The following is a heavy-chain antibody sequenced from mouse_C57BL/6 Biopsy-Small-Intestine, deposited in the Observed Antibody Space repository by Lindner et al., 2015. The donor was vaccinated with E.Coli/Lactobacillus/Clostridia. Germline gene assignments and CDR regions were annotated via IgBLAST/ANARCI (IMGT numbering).Heavy chain of an antibody. CDR2: INPNYGTT. J-gene: IGHJ3*01. V-gene: IGHV1-39*01. D-gene: IGHD1-1*01. CDR3: ARSPYYGSSLLAY. CDR1: GYSFTDYN. Sequence: VQLQESGPELVKPGASVKISCKASGYSFTDYNMNWVKQNNGKSLEWIGVINPNYGTTSYNQKFKDKATLTVDQSSSTAYMQLNSLTSEDSAVYYCARSPYYGSSLLAYWGQGTLVTVSA.